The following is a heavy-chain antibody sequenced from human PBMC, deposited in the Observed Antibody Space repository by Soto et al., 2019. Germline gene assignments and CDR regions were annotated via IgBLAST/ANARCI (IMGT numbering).Heavy chain of an antibody. V-gene: IGHV5-10-1*01. CDR2: IDPSDSYT. J-gene: IGHJ4*01. Sequence: PGESLKISCKGSGYSFTSYWISWVRQMPGKGLEWMGRIDPSDSYTNYSPSFQGHVTISADKSISTAYLQWSSLKASDTAMYYCALTRNPRIAVAGTQWLVFEYWGHGTLVTVSS. CDR1: GYSFTSYW. CDR3: ALTRNPRIAVAGTQWLVFEY. D-gene: IGHD6-19*01.